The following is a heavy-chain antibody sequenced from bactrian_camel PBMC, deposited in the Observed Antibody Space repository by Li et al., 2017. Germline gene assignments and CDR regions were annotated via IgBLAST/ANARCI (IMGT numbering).Heavy chain of an antibody. V-gene: IGHV3S42*01. J-gene: IGHJ4*01. CDR2: WRSDGST. CDR3: IRSALGRCAAY. D-gene: IGHD1*01. Sequence: VQLVESGGGSVKAGGSLRLSCTDPGFTSNGCAMNWYRQAAGKQREWISTWRSDGSTSYADSVMGRFTISTDKAKDTAYLQMNSLKPEDTAMYSCIRSALGRCAAYWGQGTQVTVS. CDR1: GFTSNGCA.